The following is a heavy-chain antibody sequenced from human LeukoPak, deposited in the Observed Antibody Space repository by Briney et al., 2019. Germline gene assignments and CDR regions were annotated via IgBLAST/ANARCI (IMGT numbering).Heavy chain of an antibody. V-gene: IGHV4-59*08. J-gene: IGHJ4*02. D-gene: IGHD4-4*01. CDR1: GGSINNYY. Sequence: SETLSLTCTVSGGSINNYYWSWIRQPPGKGLEWIGYIYYSGSTNYNPSLKSRVTISIDTSKNQFSLKLSSVTAADTAVYYRARHSYSNYGTFDYWGQGTLVTVSS. CDR3: ARHSYSNYGTFDY. CDR2: IYYSGST.